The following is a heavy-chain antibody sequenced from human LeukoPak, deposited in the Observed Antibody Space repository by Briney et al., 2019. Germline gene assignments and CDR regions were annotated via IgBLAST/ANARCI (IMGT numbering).Heavy chain of an antibody. D-gene: IGHD6-13*01. J-gene: IGHJ5*02. CDR3: ARGAGPRIAAAGIGWFDP. Sequence: GGSLRLSCAASGFTFSSYDMHWVRQATGKGLEWVSAIGTAGDTYYPGSVKGRFTISRENAKNSLYPQMNSLRAGDTAVYYCARGAGPRIAAAGIGWFDPWGQGTLVTVSS. V-gene: IGHV3-13*01. CDR1: GFTFSSYD. CDR2: IGTAGDT.